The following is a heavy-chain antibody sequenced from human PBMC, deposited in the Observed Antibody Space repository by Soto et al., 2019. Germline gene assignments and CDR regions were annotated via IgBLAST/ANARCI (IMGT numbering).Heavy chain of an antibody. Sequence: GGSLRLSCVASEFTFTHYWMHWVRQAPGKGLEWVSGISWNSGSIGYADSVKGRFTISRDNAKNSLYLQMNSLRAEDTALYYCAKVVAAAYYYYGMDVWGQGTTVTVSS. D-gene: IGHD6-13*01. V-gene: IGHV3-9*01. J-gene: IGHJ6*02. CDR2: ISWNSGSI. CDR1: EFTFTHYW. CDR3: AKVVAAAYYYYGMDV.